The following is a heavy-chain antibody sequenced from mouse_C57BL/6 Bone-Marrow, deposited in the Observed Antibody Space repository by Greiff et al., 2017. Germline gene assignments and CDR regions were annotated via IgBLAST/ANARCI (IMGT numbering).Heavy chain of an antibody. CDR1: GFTFSDYY. J-gene: IGHJ2*01. CDR2: ISNGGGST. D-gene: IGHD4-1*01. V-gene: IGHV5-12*01. Sequence: EVNLVESGGGLVQPGGSLKLSCAASGFTFSDYYMYWVRQTPEKRLEWVAYISNGGGSTYYPDTVKGRFTISRDNAKNTLYLQMSRLKSEDTAMYYCARGNWVDYWGQGTTLTVSS. CDR3: ARGNWVDY.